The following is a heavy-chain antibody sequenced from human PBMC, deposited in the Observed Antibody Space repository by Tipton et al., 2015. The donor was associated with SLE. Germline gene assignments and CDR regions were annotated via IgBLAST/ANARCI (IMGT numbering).Heavy chain of an antibody. J-gene: IGHJ4*02. V-gene: IGHV3-7*01. CDR1: GFTFSNYW. Sequence: SLRLSCVASGFTFSNYWTSWVRQAPGKGLEWVAIINQYGTEKNYVDSVKGRFTISRDNAKNSLYLQMNSLRAEDTAVYYCARGYDFWSGYLYFDYWGQGTLVTVSS. CDR2: INQYGTEK. CDR3: ARGYDFWSGYLYFDY. D-gene: IGHD3-3*01.